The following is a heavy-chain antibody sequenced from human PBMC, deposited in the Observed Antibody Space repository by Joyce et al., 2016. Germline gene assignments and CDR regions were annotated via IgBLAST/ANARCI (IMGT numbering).Heavy chain of an antibody. CDR3: ARHHLAYSLDS. D-gene: IGHD5-18*01. J-gene: IGHJ4*02. Sequence: EVQLVQSGAEVKKPGESLRMSCKTSGYGFSNYYISWVRQMPGKGLEWMGRVDTSDSSASYSPSFQGHVTFSIDKSISTAYLHWSSLRASDTAKYYCARHHLAYSLDSWGQGTLVTVSS. CDR1: GYGFSNYY. V-gene: IGHV5-10-1*03. CDR2: VDTSDSSA.